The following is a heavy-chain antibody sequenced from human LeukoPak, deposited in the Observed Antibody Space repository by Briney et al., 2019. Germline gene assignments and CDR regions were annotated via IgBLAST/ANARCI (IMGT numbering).Heavy chain of an antibody. CDR1: GYTLTELS. CDR3: ARDSSRPYYYFDY. V-gene: IGHV1-24*01. CDR2: FDPEDGET. Sequence: ASVKVSCKVSGYTLTELSMHWVRQAPGKGLEWMGGFDPEDGETIYAQKFQGRVTITRDTSASTAYMELSSLRSEDTAVYYCARDSSRPYYYFDYWGQGTLVTVSS. D-gene: IGHD6-6*01. J-gene: IGHJ4*02.